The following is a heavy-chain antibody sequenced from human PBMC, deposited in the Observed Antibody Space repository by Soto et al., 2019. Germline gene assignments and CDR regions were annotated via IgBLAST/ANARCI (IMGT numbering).Heavy chain of an antibody. Sequence: EVQLVESGGGLVQPGGSLKLSCAASGFTFSGSAMHWVRQASGKGLEWVGRIRSKANSYATAYAALVKGRFTISRDDSKNTAYLQMNSLKTEDTAVYYCTSGYCSGGSCLTVDYWGQGTLVTVSS. CDR3: TSGYCSGGSCLTVDY. J-gene: IGHJ4*02. CDR2: IRSKANSYAT. V-gene: IGHV3-73*01. D-gene: IGHD2-15*01. CDR1: GFTFSGSA.